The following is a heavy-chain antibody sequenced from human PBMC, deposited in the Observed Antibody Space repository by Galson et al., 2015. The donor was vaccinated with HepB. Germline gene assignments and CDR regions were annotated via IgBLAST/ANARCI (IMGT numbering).Heavy chain of an antibody. V-gene: IGHV5-51*03. CDR2: MSAGDSDA. J-gene: IGHJ4*02. CDR1: GYNFGGYW. CDR3: ARGWRPDYGVTHLNLDF. Sequence: SGAEVKQAGGSLQLSCRRFGYNFGGYWIAWVRPMIGKGLGWMGIMSAGDSDARYSPAFQGPVTLSAGKAVRTAQLPGVSLKPADTAIYYCARGWRPDYGVTHLNLDFWGQGPLVAVSP. D-gene: IGHD4/OR15-4a*01.